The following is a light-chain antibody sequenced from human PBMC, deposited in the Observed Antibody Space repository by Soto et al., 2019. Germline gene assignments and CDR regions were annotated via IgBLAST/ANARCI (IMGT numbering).Light chain of an antibody. V-gene: IGLV2-11*03. Sequence: SGAPGPSGTISCPGTSINVGRYDYVSWYQQHPGKAPKLIVYDVTERPSGVPDRFSGSKSGNTASLTISGLQAEDEADYSCCSFAGSHSYVFGTGTKVTVL. CDR2: DVT. J-gene: IGLJ1*01. CDR1: SINVGRYDY. CDR3: CSFAGSHSYV.